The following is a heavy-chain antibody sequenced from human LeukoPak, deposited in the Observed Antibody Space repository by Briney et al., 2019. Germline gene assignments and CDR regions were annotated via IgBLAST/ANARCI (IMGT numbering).Heavy chain of an antibody. V-gene: IGHV4-34*01. CDR2: INHSGST. J-gene: IGHJ4*02. CDR1: GGSFSGYY. Sequence: SETLSLTCAVYGGSFSGYYWSWIRQPPGKGLEWIGEINHSGSTNYNPSLKSRVTISVDTSKNQFSLKLSSVTAADTAVYYRARITYYYDSSGYIIDYWGQGTLVTVSS. CDR3: ARITYYYDSSGYIIDY. D-gene: IGHD3-22*01.